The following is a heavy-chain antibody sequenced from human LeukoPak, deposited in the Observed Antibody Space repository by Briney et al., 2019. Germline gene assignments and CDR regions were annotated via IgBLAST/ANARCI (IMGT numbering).Heavy chain of an antibody. CDR3: TRSLPISTDSSYDSGGYYYGFDY. D-gene: IGHD3-22*01. CDR1: GFTFSDYA. J-gene: IGHJ4*02. V-gene: IGHV3-49*04. CDR2: IRSKAYGETA. Sequence: GGSLRLSCTASGFTFSDYAMTWVRQAPGKGLEWVGFIRSKAYGETAQYAASVKGRFTISRDDSKSIAYLQMNSLRTEDTAVYYCTRSLPISTDSSYDSGGYYYGFDYWGQGTLVTVSS.